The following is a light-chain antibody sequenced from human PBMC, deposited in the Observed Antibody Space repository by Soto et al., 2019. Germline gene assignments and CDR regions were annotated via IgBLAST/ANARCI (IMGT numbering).Light chain of an antibody. V-gene: IGLV1-51*01. Sequence: QSVLTQPPSVSAAPGQKVTISCSGSSSNIGRNFVSWYQHLPGTAPKLLIFDDNRRPSGIPARFSGSKSGTSATLGITGLQPGDEADYYCGTWDLSLSEVVFGGGTKLTVL. CDR3: GTWDLSLSEVV. CDR2: DDN. J-gene: IGLJ2*01. CDR1: SSNIGRNF.